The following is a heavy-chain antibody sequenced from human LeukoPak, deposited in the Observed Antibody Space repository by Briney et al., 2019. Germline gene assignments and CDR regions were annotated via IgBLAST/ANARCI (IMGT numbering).Heavy chain of an antibody. V-gene: IGHV3-30*02. D-gene: IGHD2-21*01. CDR1: GFTYNNFG. CDR3: AKDLHGDYSSDY. CDR2: IGFEGLHK. Sequence: GGSLRLSCAASGFTYNNFGMHWVRQAPGKGLEWVAFIGFEGLHKYYADSVKGRFTISKDNSKATLYLQMNSLRPEDTAVYYCAKDLHGDYSSDYWGPGTLVTVSS. J-gene: IGHJ4*02.